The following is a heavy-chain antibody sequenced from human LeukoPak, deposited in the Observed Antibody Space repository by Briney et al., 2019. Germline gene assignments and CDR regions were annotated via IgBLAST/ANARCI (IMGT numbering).Heavy chain of an antibody. V-gene: IGHV3-23*01. D-gene: IGHD2-2*02. CDR1: GFTFSSYA. Sequence: GGSLRLSCAASGFTFSSYAMSWVRQAPGKGLELVSAISCSGGSTDYADSVKGRFTISRDNSKNTLYLQMNSLRAEDTAVYYCAPQRYCSSTSCYTPYNWFDPWGQGTLVTVSS. J-gene: IGHJ5*02. CDR3: APQRYCSSTSCYTPYNWFDP. CDR2: ISCSGGST.